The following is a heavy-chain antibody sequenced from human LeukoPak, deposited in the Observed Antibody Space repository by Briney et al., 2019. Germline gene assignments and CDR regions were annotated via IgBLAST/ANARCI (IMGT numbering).Heavy chain of an antibody. Sequence: GGSLRLSCAASGFTFSSYGMHWVRQAPGKGLEWVAVIWYDGSNKYYADSVKGRFTISRDNSKNTLYLQMNSLRAEDTAVYYCARDLYYYDSSMYGMDVWGQGTTVTVSS. D-gene: IGHD3-22*01. V-gene: IGHV3-33*01. CDR2: IWYDGSNK. J-gene: IGHJ6*02. CDR3: ARDLYYYDSSMYGMDV. CDR1: GFTFSSYG.